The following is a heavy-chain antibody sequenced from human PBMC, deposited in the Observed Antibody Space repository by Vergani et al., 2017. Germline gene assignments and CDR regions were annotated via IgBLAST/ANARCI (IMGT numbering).Heavy chain of an antibody. CDR1: GGSFSGYY. V-gene: IGHV4-34*01. CDR3: ARGTTSDIVVVPAAMGGVDY. Sequence: QVQLQQWGAGLLKPSETLSLTCAVYGGSFSGYYWSWIRQPPGKGLEWIGEINHSGSTNYNPSLKSRVTISVDTSKNQFSLKLSSVTAADTAVYYCARGTTSDIVVVPAAMGGVDYWSQGTLVSVSP. J-gene: IGHJ4*02. CDR2: INHSGST. D-gene: IGHD2-2*01.